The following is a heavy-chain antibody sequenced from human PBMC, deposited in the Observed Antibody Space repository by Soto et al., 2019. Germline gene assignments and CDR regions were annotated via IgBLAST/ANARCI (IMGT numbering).Heavy chain of an antibody. CDR1: GYTFTSYG. V-gene: IGHV1-18*01. CDR3: ARGTTYYYDSSGYSGGYFDY. D-gene: IGHD3-22*01. CDR2: ISAYNGNT. J-gene: IGHJ4*02. Sequence: QVQLVQSGAEVKKPGASVKVSCKASGYTFTSYGISWVRQAPGQGLEWMGWISAYNGNTNYAQKLQGRVTMTTDTSTSSAYRGLRSLRSDDTAVYYCARGTTYYYDSSGYSGGYFDYWGQGTLVTVSS.